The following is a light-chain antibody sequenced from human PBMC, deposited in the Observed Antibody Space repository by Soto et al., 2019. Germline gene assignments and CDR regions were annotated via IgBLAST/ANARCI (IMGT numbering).Light chain of an antibody. J-gene: IGKJ2*01. Sequence: DIQMTQSPSSLSASVGDRVTITCRASQTISTYLNWYQQKPGKAPRLLIYDASSLLSGVPSRFSGSGSGTDFTPTLASLQPEDFSTYYCQQSDRTPYTFGQGTKVEI. V-gene: IGKV1-39*01. CDR2: DAS. CDR3: QQSDRTPYT. CDR1: QTISTY.